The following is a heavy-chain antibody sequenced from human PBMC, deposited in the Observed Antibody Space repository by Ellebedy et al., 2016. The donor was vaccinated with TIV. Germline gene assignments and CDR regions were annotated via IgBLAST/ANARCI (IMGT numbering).Heavy chain of an antibody. CDR2: IYYSVST. D-gene: IGHD2-21*02. J-gene: IGHJ5*02. Sequence: SETLSLTXFVSGGSISSGDSYWSWIRQPPGKGLEWIGSIYYSVSTSYNPSLKSRLSISIDTSKNQFSLNLSSVTAADTAVYYCARDNGIIGVTNEDNWFDPWGQGTLVTVSS. CDR1: GGSISSGDSY. CDR3: ARDNGIIGVTNEDNWFDP. V-gene: IGHV4-30-4*01.